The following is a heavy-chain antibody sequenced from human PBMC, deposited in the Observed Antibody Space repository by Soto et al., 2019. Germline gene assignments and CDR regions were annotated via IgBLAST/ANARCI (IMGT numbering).Heavy chain of an antibody. D-gene: IGHD6-13*01. J-gene: IGHJ4*02. V-gene: IGHV4-4*07. CDR2: IYSSGTT. Sequence: QVQLQESGPSLVRPSETLSLTCSVSGGSISGHYWSWVRLPAGGGLQWVGRIYSSGTTNYNPSPKSRVRMSVDTDRNSFSLRLDSVTAADTAVYYCARNFDIAATGTAFDSWGRGVLVTVSS. CDR3: ARNFDIAATGTAFDS. CDR1: GGSISGHY.